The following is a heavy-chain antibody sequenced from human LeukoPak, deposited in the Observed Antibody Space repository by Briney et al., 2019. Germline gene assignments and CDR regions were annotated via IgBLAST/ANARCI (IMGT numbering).Heavy chain of an antibody. CDR3: ATETIGRHYDY. Sequence: PGGSLRLSCAASGLTFSSCGINSVRQAPRKGMEWVSSIGPTGTDRYYADSVRGRFTISRDNAKNSMYLQMDSLRDEDTAVYYCATETIGRHYDYWGQGTLLTVSS. D-gene: IGHD1-14*01. CDR1: GLTFSSCG. V-gene: IGHV3-21*01. CDR2: IGPTGTDR. J-gene: IGHJ4*02.